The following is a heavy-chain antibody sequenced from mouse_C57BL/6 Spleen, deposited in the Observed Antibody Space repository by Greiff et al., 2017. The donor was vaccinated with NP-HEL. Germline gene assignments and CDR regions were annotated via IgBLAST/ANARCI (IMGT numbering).Heavy chain of an antibody. CDR1: GYSITSDY. Sequence: DVKLVESGPGLAKPSQTLSLTCSVTGYSITSDYWNWIRKFPGNKLQYMGYISYSGSTYYNPSLKSRISITRDTSKNQYYLQLNSVTTEDTATYYCARSPYGSSFWYFDVWGTGTTVTVSS. CDR3: ARSPYGSSFWYFDV. CDR2: ISYSGST. D-gene: IGHD1-1*01. J-gene: IGHJ1*03. V-gene: IGHV3-8*01.